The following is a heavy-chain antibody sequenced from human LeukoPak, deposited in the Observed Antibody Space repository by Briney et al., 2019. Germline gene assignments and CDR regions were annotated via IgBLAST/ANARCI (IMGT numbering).Heavy chain of an antibody. D-gene: IGHD3-22*01. V-gene: IGHV4-59*01. J-gene: IGHJ6*02. CDR1: GGSISSYY. CDR3: ARGGPYYYDSSGYYYYYYYGMDV. Sequence: SETLSLTCTVSGGSISSYYWSWIRQPPGKGLEWIGYIYYSGSTNYNPSLKSRVTISVDTSKNQFSLKLSSVTAADTAVYYCARGGPYYYDSSGYYYYYYYGMDVWGQGTTVTVSS. CDR2: IYYSGST.